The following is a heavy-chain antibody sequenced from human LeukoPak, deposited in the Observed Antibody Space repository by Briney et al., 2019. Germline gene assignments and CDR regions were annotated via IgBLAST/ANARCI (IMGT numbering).Heavy chain of an antibody. Sequence: SQTLSLTCTVSGGSISSGDYYWSWIRQPPGKGLDWFGYIYYSGSSYYNPSLKSRVTISVDTSKNQFSLKLSSVTAADTAVYYCARGAYYPVFDYWGQGTLVTVSS. CDR2: IYYSGSS. J-gene: IGHJ4*02. V-gene: IGHV4-30-4*08. CDR3: ARGAYYPVFDY. CDR1: GGSISSGDYY. D-gene: IGHD3-10*01.